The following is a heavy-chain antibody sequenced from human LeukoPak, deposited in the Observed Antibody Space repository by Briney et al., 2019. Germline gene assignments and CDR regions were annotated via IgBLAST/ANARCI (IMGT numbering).Heavy chain of an antibody. CDR2: MNPNSGNT. J-gene: IGHJ6*03. Sequence: ASVKVSCKASGYTFTSYDINWVRQATGQGLEWMGWMNPNSGNTGYAQKFQGRVTMTRNTSISTAYMELSSLRSEDTAVYYCARGSKDIVVVPAAEDYYYYYYMDVWDKGTTVTVSS. CDR3: ARGSKDIVVVPAAEDYYYYYYMDV. CDR1: GYTFTSYD. V-gene: IGHV1-8*01. D-gene: IGHD2-2*01.